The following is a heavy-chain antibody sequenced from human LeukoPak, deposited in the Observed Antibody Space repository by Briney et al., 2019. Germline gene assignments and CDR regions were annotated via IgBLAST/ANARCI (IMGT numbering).Heavy chain of an antibody. CDR2: ISGTGDST. CDR1: GFTFSSQA. J-gene: IGHJ4*02. V-gene: IGHV3-23*01. D-gene: IGHD3-3*01. CDR3: TWGGSGYYAY. Sequence: GGSLRLSCVASGFTFSSQAMSWVRQAPGKGLEWVSVISGTGDSTYYADSVKGRFTISRDNSKNTLYLQMNSLRADNTAVYFCTWGGSGYYAYWGQGMLVTVSS.